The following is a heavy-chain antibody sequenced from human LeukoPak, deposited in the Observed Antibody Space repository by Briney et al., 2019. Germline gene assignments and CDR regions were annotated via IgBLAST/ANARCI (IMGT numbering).Heavy chain of an antibody. CDR1: GGSMNDYY. D-gene: IGHD2-2*01. CDR3: ARLGSVAMPFDY. V-gene: IGHV4-59*08. Sequence: SETLSLTCTVSGGSMNDYYWNWIRQPPGKGLEWIGYSYYSGSTNYNPSLKSRVNISVDTSKNQFSLNLSSVTAADTAVYYCARLGSVAMPFDYWGQGTLVTVSS. J-gene: IGHJ4*02. CDR2: SYYSGST.